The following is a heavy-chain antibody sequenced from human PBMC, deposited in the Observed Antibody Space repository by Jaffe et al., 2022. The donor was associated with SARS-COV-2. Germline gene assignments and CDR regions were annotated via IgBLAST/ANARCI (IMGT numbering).Heavy chain of an antibody. CDR3: ARDVLGGCIDF. V-gene: IGHV4-30-2*01. Sequence: QLQLQESGSRLVKPSQTLSLTCAVSGVSITNDSYSWSWIRQPPGKGLEWIGYIYHIGSTYSNPSLGSRVTISLDRSRNQFSLELTSVTAADTAVYYCARDVLGGCIDFWAQGTLVTVSS. CDR2: IYHIGST. CDR1: GVSITNDSYS. J-gene: IGHJ4*02. D-gene: IGHD3-9*01.